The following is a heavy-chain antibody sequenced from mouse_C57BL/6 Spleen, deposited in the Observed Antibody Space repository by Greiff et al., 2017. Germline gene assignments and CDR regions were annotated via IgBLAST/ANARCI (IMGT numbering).Heavy chain of an antibody. Sequence: EVKLMESGGGLVKPGGSLKLSCAASGFTFSSYAMSWVRQTPEKRLEWVATISDGGSYTYYPDNVKGRFTISRDNAKNNLYLQMSHLKSEDTAMYYCARGPISDVWGTGTTVTVSS. J-gene: IGHJ1*03. CDR2: ISDGGSYT. CDR1: GFTFSSYA. CDR3: ARGPISDV. V-gene: IGHV5-4*03.